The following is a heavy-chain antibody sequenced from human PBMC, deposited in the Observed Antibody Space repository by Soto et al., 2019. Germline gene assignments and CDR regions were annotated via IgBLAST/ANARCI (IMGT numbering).Heavy chain of an antibody. J-gene: IGHJ6*02. V-gene: IGHV1-24*01. CDR3: ARDRDWIQPNSYYYGMDV. CDR1: GYTLTELS. CDR2: FDPEDGET. D-gene: IGHD5-18*01. Sequence: ASVKVSCKVSGYTLTELSMHWVRQAPGKGLEWMGGFDPEDGETIYAQKFQGRVTMTEDTSTDTAYMELSSLRSEDTAVYYCARDRDWIQPNSYYYGMDVWGQGTTVTVSS.